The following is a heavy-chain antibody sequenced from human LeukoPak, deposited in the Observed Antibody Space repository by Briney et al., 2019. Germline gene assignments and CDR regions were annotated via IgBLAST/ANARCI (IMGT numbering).Heavy chain of an antibody. CDR2: IIPIFGIA. CDR1: GGTFSSYA. CDR3: ARGDIVVVTAAIGGADYYYYYMDV. Sequence: SVKVSCKASGGTFSSYAIGWVRQAPGQGLEWMGRIIPIFGIANYAQKFQGRVTITTDESTSTAYMELSSLRSEDTAVYYCARGDIVVVTAAIGGADYYYYYMDVWGKGTTVTVSS. J-gene: IGHJ6*03. V-gene: IGHV1-69*05. D-gene: IGHD2-2*02.